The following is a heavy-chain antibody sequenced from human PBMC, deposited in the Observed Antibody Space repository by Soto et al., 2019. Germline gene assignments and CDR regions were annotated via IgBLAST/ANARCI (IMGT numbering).Heavy chain of an antibody. V-gene: IGHV1-18*01. CDR1: GGTFSSYA. CDR3: ARADIVRARWFDP. D-gene: IGHD3-10*01. J-gene: IGHJ5*02. CDR2: ISAYNGNT. Sequence: ASVKVSCKASGGTFSSYAISWVRQAPGQGLEWMGWISAYNGNTNYAQKLQGRVTMTTDTSTSTAYMELRSLRSDDTAVYYCARADIVRARWFDPWGQGTLVTVSS.